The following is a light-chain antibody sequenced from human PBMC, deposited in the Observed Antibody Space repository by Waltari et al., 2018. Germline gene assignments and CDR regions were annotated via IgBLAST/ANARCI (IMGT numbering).Light chain of an antibody. CDR1: SVDVGVRVY. V-gene: IGLV2-14*03. Sequence: QSALTQPASGSGSPGQSITIPSTGTSVDVGVRVYVSWYQHHPGKAPKLIIYNGDYRPSGVSSRFSGFKSGNTASLTISGLQAEDEADYYCSSYSDSRTLFGGGTKVTVL. CDR2: NGD. J-gene: IGLJ2*01. CDR3: SSYSDSRTL.